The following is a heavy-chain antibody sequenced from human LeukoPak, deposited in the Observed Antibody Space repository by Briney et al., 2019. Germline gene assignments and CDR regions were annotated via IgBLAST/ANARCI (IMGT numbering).Heavy chain of an antibody. CDR3: ARGYSSGWYPAY. V-gene: IGHV1-3*01. J-gene: IGHJ4*02. Sequence: ASVKVSCTASGYTFTSYGISWVRQAPGQRLEWMGWINAGNGNTKYSQKFQGRVTITRDTSASTAYMELSSLRSEDTAVYYCARGYSSGWYPAYWGQGTLVTVSS. CDR2: INAGNGNT. D-gene: IGHD6-19*01. CDR1: GYTFTSYG.